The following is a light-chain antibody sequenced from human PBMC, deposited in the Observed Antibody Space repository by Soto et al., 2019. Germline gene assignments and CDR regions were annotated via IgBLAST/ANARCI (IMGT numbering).Light chain of an antibody. CDR2: SDN. V-gene: IGLV1-40*01. CDR1: SSNIGAGSV. J-gene: IGLJ1*01. CDR3: QSYDNNIDYV. Sequence: QSVLTQPPSVSGAPGQRVTISCTGSSSNIGAGSVVHWYQQLPGAAPKLLIFSDNNRPSGVPDRFSGSKSGTSAALAITGIRAEDEAEYYCQSYDNNIDYVFGSGTKVTV.